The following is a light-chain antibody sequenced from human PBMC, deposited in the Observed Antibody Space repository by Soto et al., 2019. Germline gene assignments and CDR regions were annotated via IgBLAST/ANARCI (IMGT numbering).Light chain of an antibody. CDR3: MQATQYPYT. CDR2: QIS. V-gene: IGKV2-24*01. Sequence: DIVMTQTPLSSPVTLGQPASISCRSSQSPVHSNGKTYLSWLQQRPGQPPRLLIYQISNRFSGVPDRFSGSGAGTDFTLKISRVEAEDVGVYYCMQATQYPYTFGQGTKLEIK. J-gene: IGKJ2*01. CDR1: QSPVHSNGKTY.